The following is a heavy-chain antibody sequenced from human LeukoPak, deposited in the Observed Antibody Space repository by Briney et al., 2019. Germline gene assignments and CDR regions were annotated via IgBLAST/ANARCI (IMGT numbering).Heavy chain of an antibody. CDR1: GFMFNDFW. CDR2: IKQDGSEK. Sequence: PGGSLRLPCTASGFMFNDFWMSWVRQAPGEGLEWVANIKQDGSEKYYVDSVKGRFTISRDNAKNSLYLQMNSLRAEDTAVYYCARDYCSSTSCLPVAFDIWGQGTMVTVSS. CDR3: ARDYCSSTSCLPVAFDI. D-gene: IGHD2-2*01. V-gene: IGHV3-7*01. J-gene: IGHJ3*02.